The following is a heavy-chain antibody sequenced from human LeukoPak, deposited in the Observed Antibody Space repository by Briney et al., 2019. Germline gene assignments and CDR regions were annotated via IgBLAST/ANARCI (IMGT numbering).Heavy chain of an antibody. J-gene: IGHJ4*02. D-gene: IGHD2-2*01. CDR3: ASDIVVVPAAVDY. V-gene: IGHV3-30*04. CDR1: GFTFSSYA. Sequence: PGRSLRLSCAASGFTFSSYAMHWVRQAPGKGLEWVAVISYDGSNKYYADSVKGRFTIFRDNSKNTLYLQMNSLRAEDTAVYYCASDIVVVPAAVDYWGQGTLVTVSS. CDR2: ISYDGSNK.